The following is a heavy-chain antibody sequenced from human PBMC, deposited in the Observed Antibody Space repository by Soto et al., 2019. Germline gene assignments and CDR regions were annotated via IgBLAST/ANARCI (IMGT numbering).Heavy chain of an antibody. Sequence: RGESRKSSWNGSAYSFTSYWIGWVRQMPGKGLECMGIIYPGDSDTRYSPSFQGQVTISADKSISTAYLQWSSLKASDTAMYYCARMVAAGNGYYGNDVCGHG. CDR3: ARMVAAGNGYYGNDV. D-gene: IGHD6-13*01. CDR2: IYPGDSDT. V-gene: IGHV5-51*01. J-gene: IGHJ6*02. CDR1: AYSFTSYW.